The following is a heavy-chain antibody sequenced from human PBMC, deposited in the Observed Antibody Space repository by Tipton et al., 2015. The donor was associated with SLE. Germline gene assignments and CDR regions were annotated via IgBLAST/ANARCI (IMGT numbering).Heavy chain of an antibody. J-gene: IGHJ4*02. CDR2: IYHSGST. CDR3: ARDTRGGRVTGPY. V-gene: IGHV4-38-2*02. D-gene: IGHD1-20*01. CDR1: GYSISSGYY. Sequence: TLSLTCTVSGYSISSGYYWGWIRQPPGKGLEWIGSIYHSGSTYYNPSLKSRVTISVDTPKNQFSLKLSSVTAADTAVYYCARDTRGGRVTGPYWGQGTLVTVSS.